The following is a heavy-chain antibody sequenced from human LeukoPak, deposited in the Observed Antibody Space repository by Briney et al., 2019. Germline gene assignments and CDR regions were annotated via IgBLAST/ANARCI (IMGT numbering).Heavy chain of an antibody. CDR3: ARDRVVASSYYYGMDV. CDR2: IYYSGTI. D-gene: IGHD2-15*01. CDR1: GISINSDGGY. V-gene: IGHV4-30-4*01. J-gene: IGHJ6*02. Sequence: SETLSLTCTVSGISINSDGGYWSWIRQAPGKSLEWIGYIYYSGTIHLNPSLKSRISMSMDTSKNQFFLKVTSVTAADTAVYYCARDRVVASSYYYGMDVWGQGTTVIVSS.